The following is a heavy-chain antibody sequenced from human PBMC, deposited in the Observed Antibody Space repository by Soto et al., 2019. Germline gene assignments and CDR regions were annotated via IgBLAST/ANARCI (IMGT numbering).Heavy chain of an antibody. J-gene: IGHJ6*02. CDR2: ISSSSSTI. CDR1: GLTFSSYS. V-gene: IGHV3-48*01. Sequence: GGSLRLSCAASGLTFSSYSMNWVRQAPGKGLEWVSYISSSSSTIYYADSVKGRFTISRDNSKNTLYLQMNSLRAEDTAVYYCARDPQRNYYYYYGMDVWGQGTTVTVSS. CDR3: ARDPQRNYYYYYGMDV.